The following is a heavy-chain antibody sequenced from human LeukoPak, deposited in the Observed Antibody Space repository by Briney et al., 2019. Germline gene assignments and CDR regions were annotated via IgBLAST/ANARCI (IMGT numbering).Heavy chain of an antibody. CDR3: AKDSQGYTENWFDP. CDR2: ISGSGGST. V-gene: IGHV3-23*01. CDR1: GFTFSSYA. D-gene: IGHD6-13*01. J-gene: IGHJ5*02. Sequence: QSGGSLRLSCAASGFTFSSYAMSWVRQAPGKGLEWVSAISGSGGSTYYADSVKGRFTISRDNSKNTLYLQMNSLRAEDTAVYYCAKDSQGYTENWFDPWGQGTLVTVSS.